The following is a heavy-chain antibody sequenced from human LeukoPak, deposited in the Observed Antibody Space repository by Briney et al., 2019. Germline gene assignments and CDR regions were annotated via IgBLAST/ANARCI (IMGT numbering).Heavy chain of an antibody. D-gene: IGHD6-19*01. J-gene: IGHJ4*02. CDR1: GGSISNYY. Sequence: TSETLSLTCTVSGGSISNYYWSWIRQPPGKGLEWIGHIYYSGSTNYNPSLKSRVIISLDTSKNQFSLKVSSVTAADTAVYYCARGPRGSGWYEDSWGQGTLVTVSS. CDR3: ARGPRGSGWYEDS. V-gene: IGHV4-59*01. CDR2: IYYSGST.